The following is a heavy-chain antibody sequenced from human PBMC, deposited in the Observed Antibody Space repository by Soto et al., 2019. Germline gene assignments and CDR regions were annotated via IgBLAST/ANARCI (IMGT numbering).Heavy chain of an antibody. D-gene: IGHD3-10*01. CDR3: ARAMVRGKNYYGMDV. CDR1: GYSFANYW. CDR2: IYPGDSDT. Sequence: PGESLKISCKGSGYSFANYWIGWVRQMPGKSLEWMGIIYPGDSDTTYSPSFQGQVTISVDKSITTAYLQWSSLKASDTAMYYCARAMVRGKNYYGMDVWGQGTTVTVS. V-gene: IGHV5-51*01. J-gene: IGHJ6*02.